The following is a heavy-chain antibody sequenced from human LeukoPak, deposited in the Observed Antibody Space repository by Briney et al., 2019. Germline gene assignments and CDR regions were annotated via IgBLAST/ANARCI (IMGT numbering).Heavy chain of an antibody. D-gene: IGHD5-12*01. CDR2: IYYSGST. V-gene: IGHV4-59*08. Sequence: SETLSLTCTVSGGSISSYYWTWIRQPPGKGLEWIGYIYYSGSTNYNPSLKSRVTISVDTSKNQFSLKLSSVTAADTAVYYCASPGGYGNYYGMDVWGQGTTVTVSS. CDR3: ASPGGYGNYYGMDV. J-gene: IGHJ6*02. CDR1: GGSISSYY.